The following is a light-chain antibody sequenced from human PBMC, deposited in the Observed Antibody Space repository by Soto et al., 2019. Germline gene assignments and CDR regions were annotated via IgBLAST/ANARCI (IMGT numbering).Light chain of an antibody. CDR3: QQNFINPRT. CDR1: QSISIY. Sequence: DIQMTQSPSSVSASVGDRVTITCRASQSISIYLNWYQQKPGKAPEVLIFAASNLQSGVPSRFSGSGSGTDFTLIISSLQPEDFATYYCQQNFINPRTFGPGTKV. J-gene: IGKJ1*01. V-gene: IGKV1-39*01. CDR2: AAS.